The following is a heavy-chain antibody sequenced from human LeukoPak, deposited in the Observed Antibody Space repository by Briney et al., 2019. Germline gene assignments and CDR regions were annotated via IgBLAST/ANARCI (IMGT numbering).Heavy chain of an antibody. V-gene: IGHV1-2*04. CDR1: GYTFTTYG. J-gene: IGHJ4*02. D-gene: IGHD3-10*01. CDR2: INPNSGGT. CDR3: ARGGITMVRGVMTE. Sequence: ASVKVSCKASGYTFTTYGIIWVRQAPGQGLEWMGWINPNSGGTNYAQKFQGWVTMTRDTSISTAYMELSRLRSDDTAVYYCARGGITMVRGVMTEWGQGTLVTVSS.